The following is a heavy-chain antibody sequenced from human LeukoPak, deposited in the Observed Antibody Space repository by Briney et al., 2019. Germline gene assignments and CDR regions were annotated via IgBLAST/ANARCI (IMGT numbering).Heavy chain of an antibody. CDR2: ISGSGDSI. J-gene: IGHJ5*02. D-gene: IGHD1-26*01. CDR1: GSTFTSDA. V-gene: IGHV3-23*01. CDR3: GKDSYVGVNWFDP. Sequence: GGPLRLSGEASGSTFTSDALSWVGRAPGKGLGGASAISGSGDSIFYADSVKGRFTISRDNSKNMVYLQMNRLRAEDTAFYYCGKDSYVGVNWFDPRGQGTLVTVSS.